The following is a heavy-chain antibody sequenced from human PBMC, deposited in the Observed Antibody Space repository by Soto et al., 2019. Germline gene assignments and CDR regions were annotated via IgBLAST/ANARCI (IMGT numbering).Heavy chain of an antibody. V-gene: IGHV3-21*01. Sequence: GGSLRLSCAASGFTFSSYSMNWVRQAPGKGLEWVSSISSSSYIYYADSVKGRFTISRDNAKNSLYLQMNSLRAEDTAVYYCARVFDDFWSGYYFYGMDVWGQGTTVTVS. D-gene: IGHD3-3*01. J-gene: IGHJ6*02. CDR3: ARVFDDFWSGYYFYGMDV. CDR1: GFTFSSYS. CDR2: ISSSSYI.